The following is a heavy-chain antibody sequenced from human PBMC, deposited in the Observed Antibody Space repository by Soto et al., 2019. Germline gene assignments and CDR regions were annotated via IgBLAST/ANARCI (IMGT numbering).Heavy chain of an antibody. CDR3: AKKGRGRYVSGSYLVLRDAFAI. CDR2: ISGNSGSI. J-gene: IGHJ3*02. Sequence: EVQLVESGGGLVQPGRSLRLSCAASGFTFDDYAMHWVRQAPGKGLEWVSGISGNSGSIGYADSVKGRLTISRDNAKNSLYLQMNSLRADDTALYYCAKKGRGRYVSGSYLVLRDAFAIWGQGTMVTVSS. CDR1: GFTFDDYA. V-gene: IGHV3-9*01. D-gene: IGHD3-10*01.